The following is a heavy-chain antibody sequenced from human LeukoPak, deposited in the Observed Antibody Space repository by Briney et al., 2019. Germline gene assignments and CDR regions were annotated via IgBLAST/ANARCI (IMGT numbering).Heavy chain of an antibody. J-gene: IGHJ4*02. D-gene: IGHD2-8*01. Sequence: GGSLRLSCAVSGITFSTSGMHWVRQAPGKGLEWISFISSGGDSINYADSLEGRFTISRDNAKNSLYLQMNSLRAEDTAVYYCARDKGRTCMDYWGQGTLVTVSS. CDR1: GITFSTSG. V-gene: IGHV3-48*01. CDR3: ARDKGRTCMDY. CDR2: ISSGGDSI.